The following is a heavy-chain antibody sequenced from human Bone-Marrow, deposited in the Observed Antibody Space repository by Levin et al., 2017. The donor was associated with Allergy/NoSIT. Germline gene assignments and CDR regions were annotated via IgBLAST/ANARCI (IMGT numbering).Heavy chain of an antibody. D-gene: IGHD2-2*01. J-gene: IGHJ6*02. CDR1: GGSVSSITSY. CDR3: ARDSNSGMDV. V-gene: IGHV4-61*01. CDR2: IYYTGNT. Sequence: SETLSLTCIVSGGSVSSITSYWSWIRRPPGKGLEWIGYIYYTGNTNYNPSLKSRVTMSVDTSKNLFSLKLSSVIAADTAVYFCARDSNSGMDVWGRGTTVTVSS.